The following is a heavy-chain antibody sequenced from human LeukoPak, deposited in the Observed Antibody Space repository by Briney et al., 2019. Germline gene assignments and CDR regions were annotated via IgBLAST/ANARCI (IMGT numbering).Heavy chain of an antibody. D-gene: IGHD6-13*01. CDR3: AREGPTTAVGSGAPDI. V-gene: IGHV3-33*01. Sequence: GGSLRLSCPASGFTFSDYTMQWLRQAPGKGLEWVAVIWHDGTYISYGDSARGRFTISRDNSKNTLYLQMNSLRAEDTAVYYCAREGPTTAVGSGAPDIWGLGTMVTVSS. CDR2: IWHDGTYI. J-gene: IGHJ3*02. CDR1: GFTFSDYT.